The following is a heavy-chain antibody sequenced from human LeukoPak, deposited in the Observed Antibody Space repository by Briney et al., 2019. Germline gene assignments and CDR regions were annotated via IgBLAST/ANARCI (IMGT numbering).Heavy chain of an antibody. CDR2: MNPNSGNT. D-gene: IGHD3-22*01. Sequence: ASVKVSCKASGYTFTGYYMHWVRQAPGQGLEWMGWMNPNSGNTGYAQKFQGRVTMTRNTSISTAYMELSSLRSEDTAVYYCARGSLDYDSSGSYFDYWGQGTLVTVSS. CDR3: ARGSLDYDSSGSYFDY. CDR1: GYTFTGYY. V-gene: IGHV1-8*02. J-gene: IGHJ4*02.